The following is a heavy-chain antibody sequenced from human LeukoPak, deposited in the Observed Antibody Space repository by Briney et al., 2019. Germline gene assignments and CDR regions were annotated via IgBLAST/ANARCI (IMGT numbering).Heavy chain of an antibody. CDR1: GGSISSYY. CDR3: ARGNYDSSGYYYNYFDY. CDR2: IYYTGST. D-gene: IGHD3-22*01. J-gene: IGHJ4*02. Sequence: SETLSLTCTVSGGSISSYYWSWIRQPPGKGLEWIGYIYYTGSTNYNPSLRSRVTISVDTSKNQFSLKLSSVTAADTAVYYCARGNYDSSGYYYNYFDYWGQGTLVTVSS. V-gene: IGHV4-59*12.